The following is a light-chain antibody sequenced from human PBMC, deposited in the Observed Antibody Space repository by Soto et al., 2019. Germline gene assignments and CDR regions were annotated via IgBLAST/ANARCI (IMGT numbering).Light chain of an antibody. Sequence: QSVLTQPASVSGSPEQSITITCTGSASNIGGYNLVSWYQHHAGKAPKVIIYEGVKRPSGVSNRFSGFKSGTTASLTISGLQAEDEADYYCCSYVGATTYVFGSGTKVTV. CDR2: EGV. V-gene: IGLV2-23*01. CDR3: CSYVGATTYV. J-gene: IGLJ1*01. CDR1: ASNIGGYNL.